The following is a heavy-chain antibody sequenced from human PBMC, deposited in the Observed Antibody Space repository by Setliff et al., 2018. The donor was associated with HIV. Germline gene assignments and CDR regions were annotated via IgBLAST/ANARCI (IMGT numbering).Heavy chain of an antibody. Sequence: AGGSLRLSCAASGFTFSNYRMNWVRQAPGKGLEWVANIKQDGSEKYYVDSVKGRFTISRDNAKNSLYLQMSSLRAEDTAVYYCAIASGYVVAFDIWGQGTMVTVSS. D-gene: IGHD5-12*01. CDR2: IKQDGSEK. CDR3: AIASGYVVAFDI. CDR1: GFTFSNYR. V-gene: IGHV3-7*01. J-gene: IGHJ3*02.